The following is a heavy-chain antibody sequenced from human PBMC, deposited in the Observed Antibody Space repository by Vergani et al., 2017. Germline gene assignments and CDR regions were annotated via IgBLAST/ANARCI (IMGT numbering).Heavy chain of an antibody. CDR3: GRQSITPNPLYYYYGMDV. D-gene: IGHD1-14*01. Sequence: QLQLQESGPGLVKPSETLALTCTVSGGSISSSSYYWGWIRQPPGKGLEWIGSIYYSGSTYYNPSLKSRVTISVDTSKDQFSLKLSSVTAADTAVYYCGRQSITPNPLYYYYGMDVWGQXP. CDR2: IYYSGST. V-gene: IGHV4-39*01. CDR1: GGSISSSSYY. J-gene: IGHJ6*02.